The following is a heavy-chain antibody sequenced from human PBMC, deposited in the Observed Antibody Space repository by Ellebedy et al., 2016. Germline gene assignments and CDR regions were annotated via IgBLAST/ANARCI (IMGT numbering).Heavy chain of an antibody. CDR3: ARAYGGGFDY. Sequence: GGSLRLTCAASGFTFSSYWMHWVRQVPGKGLVWVSFITSEGSSTTYADSVKGRFTISRDNAKNTLYLQMNSLRAEDTAVYFCARAYGGGFDYWGQGTLVTVSS. D-gene: IGHD4-17*01. J-gene: IGHJ4*02. CDR2: ITSEGSST. V-gene: IGHV3-74*01. CDR1: GFTFSSYW.